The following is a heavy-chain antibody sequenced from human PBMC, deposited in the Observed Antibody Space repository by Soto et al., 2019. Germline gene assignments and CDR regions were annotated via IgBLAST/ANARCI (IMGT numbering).Heavy chain of an antibody. D-gene: IGHD3-10*01. CDR2: ISGSGGST. Sequence: EVQLLESGGGLVQPGGSLRLSCAASGFSFSSYAMSWVRQAPGKGLEWVSAISGSGGSTYYADSVKGRFTISRDNSKNTLYLQLNSLRAEATTVYYCAKDPRGSTNFDYWGQGTLVTVSS. J-gene: IGHJ4*02. CDR1: GFSFSSYA. V-gene: IGHV3-23*01. CDR3: AKDPRGSTNFDY.